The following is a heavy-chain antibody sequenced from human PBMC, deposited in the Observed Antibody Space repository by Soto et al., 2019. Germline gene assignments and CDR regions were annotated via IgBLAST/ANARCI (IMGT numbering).Heavy chain of an antibody. D-gene: IGHD3-22*01. CDR3: GASMGGYYNWLDP. CDR1: GGSISSSSYY. V-gene: IGHV4-39*01. CDR2: IYYSGSS. J-gene: IGHJ5*02. Sequence: QLQLQESGPGLVKPSETLSLTCTVSGGSISSSSYYWGWIRQPPGKGLEWIGSIYYSGSSYYNRSLKSRVTISVDESQNQVSLTLSSVTAADAAVYYGGASMGGYYNWLDPWAKGTLVTASS.